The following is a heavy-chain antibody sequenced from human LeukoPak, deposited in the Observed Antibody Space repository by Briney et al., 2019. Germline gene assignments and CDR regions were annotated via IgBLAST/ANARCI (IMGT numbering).Heavy chain of an antibody. J-gene: IGHJ6*03. Sequence: KASETLSLTCTVSGGSISSSSYYWGWIRQPPGKGLEWIGSIYYSGSTYYNPSLKSRVTISVDTSKNQFSLKLSSVTAADTAVYYCARRVGPNYYYYYMDVWGKGTTVTVSS. CDR3: ARRVGPNYYYYYMDV. D-gene: IGHD1-26*01. V-gene: IGHV4-39*01. CDR1: GGSISSSSYY. CDR2: IYYSGST.